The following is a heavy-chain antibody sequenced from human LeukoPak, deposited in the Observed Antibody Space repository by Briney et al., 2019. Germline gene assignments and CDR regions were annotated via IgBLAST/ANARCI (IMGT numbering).Heavy chain of an antibody. J-gene: IGHJ4*02. CDR1: GFTFSSYG. Sequence: GGSLRLSCAASGFTFSSYGMHWVRQAPGKGLEWVAFIRYDGSNKYYADSMKGRFTISRDNSKNTLYLQMNSLRAEDTAVYYCAKDGGWLQYIDYWGQGTLVTVSS. CDR3: AKDGGWLQYIDY. V-gene: IGHV3-30*02. CDR2: IRYDGSNK. D-gene: IGHD5-24*01.